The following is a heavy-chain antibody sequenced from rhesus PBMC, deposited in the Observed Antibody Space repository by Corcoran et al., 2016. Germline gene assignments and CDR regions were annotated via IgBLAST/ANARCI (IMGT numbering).Heavy chain of an antibody. V-gene: IGHV4-65*01. Sequence: QVQLQESGPGLVKPSETLSLTCAVSGGSISSSNWCGGIRQSPGKGLELIGYIYGGSGNTSDNPSLRSRVTISTDTSRNQFSLKLGSVPAADTAVYYCARQVGSWSYYFDYWGQGVLVTVSS. CDR2: IYGGSGNT. D-gene: IGHD6-13*01. CDR1: GGSISSSNW. J-gene: IGHJ4*01. CDR3: ARQVGSWSYYFDY.